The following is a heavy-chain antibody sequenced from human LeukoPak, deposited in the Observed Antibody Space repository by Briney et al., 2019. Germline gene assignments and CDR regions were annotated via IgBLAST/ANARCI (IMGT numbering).Heavy chain of an antibody. CDR1: GGSISSGGYS. D-gene: IGHD3-22*01. J-gene: IGHJ4*02. Sequence: SETLSLTCTVSGGSISSGGYSWSWIRQHPGKGLEWIGYIYYSGSTYYNPSLKSRVTISVDTSKNQFSLKLSSVTAADTAVYYCARGRSRYYDSSGHNDYWGQGTLVTVSS. V-gene: IGHV4-31*03. CDR2: IYYSGST. CDR3: ARGRSRYYDSSGHNDY.